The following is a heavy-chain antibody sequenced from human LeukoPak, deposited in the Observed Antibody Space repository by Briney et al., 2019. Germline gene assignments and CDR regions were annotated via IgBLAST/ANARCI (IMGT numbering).Heavy chain of an antibody. CDR1: GYTFTSYY. CDR2: INPSGGST. V-gene: IGHV1-46*01. CDR3: ARDGSSGWHDY. J-gene: IGHJ4*02. D-gene: IGHD6-19*01. Sequence: ASVKASCKASGYTFTSYYMHWVRLAPGQGLEWMGIINPSGGSTSYAQKFQARVTMTRDTSTSTVYMELSSLRSEDTAVYYCARDGSSGWHDYWGQGTLVTVSS.